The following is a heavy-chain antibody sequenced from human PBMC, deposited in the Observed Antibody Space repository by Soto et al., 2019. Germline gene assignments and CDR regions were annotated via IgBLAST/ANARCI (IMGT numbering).Heavy chain of an antibody. CDR2: IYHSGST. Sequence: SETLSLTCTVSGGSISSSSYYWGWIRQPPGKGLEWIGRIYHSGSTYYNPSLKSRVTISVDKSKDQFSLKLSSVTAADTAVYYCARVLAVAGTWGHDAFDIWGQGTMVTVSS. D-gene: IGHD6-19*01. CDR3: ARVLAVAGTWGHDAFDI. CDR1: GGSISSSSYY. J-gene: IGHJ3*02. V-gene: IGHV4-39*07.